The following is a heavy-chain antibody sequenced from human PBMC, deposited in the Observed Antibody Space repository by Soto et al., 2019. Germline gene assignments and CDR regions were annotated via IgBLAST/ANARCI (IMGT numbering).Heavy chain of an antibody. Sequence: QVQLVQSGAEVKKPGSSVKVSCKGSGGNRYTITWVRQAPGQGLEWMGRIIPMFGIATYAQNFPGRVTISADKAPSTADMELSSLRSEDTAVYYCARDSGRSDVVPAAISAMDVWGQGTTVTVSS. CDR2: IIPMFGIA. V-gene: IGHV1-69*08. CDR1: GGNRYT. CDR3: ARDSGRSDVVPAAISAMDV. D-gene: IGHD2-2*01. J-gene: IGHJ6*02.